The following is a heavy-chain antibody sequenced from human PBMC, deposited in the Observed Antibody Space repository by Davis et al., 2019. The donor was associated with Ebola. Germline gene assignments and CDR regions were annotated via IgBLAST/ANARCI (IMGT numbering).Heavy chain of an antibody. CDR2: ISYDGSNK. CDR3: ARDRLVDTIFGVAGYGMDV. CDR1: GFTFSSYA. Sequence: GGSLRLSCAASGFTFSSYAMHWVRQAPGKGLEWVAVISYDGSNKYYADSVKGRFTISRDNSKNTLYLQMNSLRAEDTALYYCARDRLVDTIFGVAGYGMDVWGQGTTVTVSS. D-gene: IGHD3-3*01. V-gene: IGHV3-30-3*01. J-gene: IGHJ6*02.